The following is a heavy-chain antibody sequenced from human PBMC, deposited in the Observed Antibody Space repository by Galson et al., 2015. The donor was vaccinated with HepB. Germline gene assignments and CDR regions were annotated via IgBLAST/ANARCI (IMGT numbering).Heavy chain of an antibody. CDR1: GFTFSSYW. V-gene: IGHV3-7*03. CDR2: IKEDGSEK. CDR3: ARVSSSWYQYFQY. Sequence: SLRLSCAASGFTFSSYWMSWVRQAPGKGLEWVANIKEDGSEKYHLDSVKGRFTISRDNAKNSLYLQMNSLRAEDTAVYYCARVSSSWYQYFQYWGQGTLVTVSS. J-gene: IGHJ1*01. D-gene: IGHD6-13*01.